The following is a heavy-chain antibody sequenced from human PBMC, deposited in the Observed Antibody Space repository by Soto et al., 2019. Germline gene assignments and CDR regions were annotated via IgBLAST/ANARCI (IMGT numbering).Heavy chain of an antibody. CDR1: GGSISSSSYY. V-gene: IGHV4-39*01. Sequence: SETLSLTCTVSGGSISSSSYYWGWIRQPPGKGLEWIGSIYYSGSTYYNPSLKSRVTISVDTSKNQFSLKLSSVTAADTAVYYCARQGVSEVLGVYYYYYYMDVWGKGTTVTVSS. D-gene: IGHD2-8*02. CDR2: IYYSGST. J-gene: IGHJ6*03. CDR3: ARQGVSEVLGVYYYYYYMDV.